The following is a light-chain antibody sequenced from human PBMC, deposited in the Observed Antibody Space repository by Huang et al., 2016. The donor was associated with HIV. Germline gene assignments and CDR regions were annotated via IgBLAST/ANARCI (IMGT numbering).Light chain of an antibody. J-gene: IGKJ2*01. Sequence: EIVLTQSPATLSLSPGEGATLSCRASQSISSNLAWYQQKPGQSPRLLIYDASKRTTGVPARYSGRGSGTDFTLTISGLEPEDCAIYYCQQRTNWPPNTFGQGTRLEI. CDR3: QQRTNWPPNT. CDR2: DAS. V-gene: IGKV3-11*01. CDR1: QSISSN.